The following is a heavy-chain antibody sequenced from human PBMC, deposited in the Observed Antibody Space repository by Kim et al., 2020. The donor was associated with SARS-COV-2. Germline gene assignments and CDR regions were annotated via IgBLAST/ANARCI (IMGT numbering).Heavy chain of an antibody. CDR3: TRVAYMDF. Sequence: GGSLRLSCAGSGFTFSTYDMNWVRQAPGKGLEWVSYISDTTGSTIYSDASVKGRFTITSNNAKTQQYLQMNRMRAEDTAFYCSTRVAYMDFWG. J-gene: IGHJ6*01. CDR2: ISDTTGSTI. D-gene: IGHD5-12*01. CDR1: GFTFSTYD. V-gene: IGHV3-48*03.